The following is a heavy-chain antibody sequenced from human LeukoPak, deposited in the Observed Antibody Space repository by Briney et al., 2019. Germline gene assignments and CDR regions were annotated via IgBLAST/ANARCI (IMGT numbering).Heavy chain of an antibody. CDR1: GGSMSSYY. Sequence: SETLSLTCTVSGGSMSSYYWSWIRQPPGKGLEWIGYIYYNWSTNYNPSLKSRVTMSVDTSKNQVSLKLSSVTAADTAVYYCAGGGAPAAILDYWGQGTLVTVSS. CDR3: AGGGAPAAILDY. CDR2: IYYNWST. J-gene: IGHJ4*02. D-gene: IGHD2-2*01. V-gene: IGHV4-59*01.